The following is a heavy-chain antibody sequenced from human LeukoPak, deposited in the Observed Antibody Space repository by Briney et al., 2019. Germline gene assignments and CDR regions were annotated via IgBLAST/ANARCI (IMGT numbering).Heavy chain of an antibody. CDR1: GFTFYDYA. V-gene: IGHV3-43D*03. D-gene: IGHD3-10*01. CDR3: AKGLRDYYYYMDV. J-gene: IGHJ6*03. Sequence: GGSLRLSCAASGFTFYDYAMHWVRHAPGKGLEWVSLISWDGGSTYYADSVKGRFTISRDNSKNSLYLQMNSLRAEDTALYYCAKGLRDYYYYMDVWGKGTTVTVSS. CDR2: ISWDGGST.